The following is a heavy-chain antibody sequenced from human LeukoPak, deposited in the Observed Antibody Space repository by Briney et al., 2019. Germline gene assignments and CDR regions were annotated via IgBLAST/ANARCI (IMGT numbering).Heavy chain of an antibody. CDR2: IYYSGST. CDR3: AREGTAMVRSYYYYYMDV. V-gene: IGHV4-59*01. D-gene: IGHD5-18*01. CDR1: GGSISSYY. J-gene: IGHJ6*03. Sequence: SETLSLTCTVSGGSISSYYWSWIRQPPGKGLEWIGYIYYSGSTNYNPPLKSRVTISVDTSKNQFSLKLSSVTAADTAVYYCAREGTAMVRSYYYYYMDVWGKGTTVTVSS.